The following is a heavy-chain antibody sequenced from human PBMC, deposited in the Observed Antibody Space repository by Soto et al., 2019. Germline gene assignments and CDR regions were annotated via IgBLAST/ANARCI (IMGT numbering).Heavy chain of an antibody. J-gene: IGHJ4*02. CDR2: IFSNGEK. CDR1: GFSLRNARMG. D-gene: IGHD4-17*01. Sequence: QVTLKESGPVLLKPTETLTLTCTVSGFSLRNARMGVSWIRQPPGKALEWLAHIFSNGEKSYSTSLKSRLAISKDTSKSQVVLKMTNMDTVDRATYYCARIYGDYGIDYWGQGTLVTVSS. CDR3: ARIYGDYGIDY. V-gene: IGHV2-26*01.